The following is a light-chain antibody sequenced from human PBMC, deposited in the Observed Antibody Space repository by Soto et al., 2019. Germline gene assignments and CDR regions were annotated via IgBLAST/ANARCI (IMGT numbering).Light chain of an antibody. V-gene: IGLV2-14*01. CDR3: SSYTSSIPLYD. Sequence: QSALTQPASVSGSPGQSITISCTGTSSDVGGYNYVSWYQQHPGKAPKLMIYDVSNRPEGVSNRFSGSKSGNTASLTISGLKAEDEADYFCSSYTSSIPLYDLGTWTKVT. J-gene: IGLJ1*01. CDR2: DVS. CDR1: SSDVGGYNY.